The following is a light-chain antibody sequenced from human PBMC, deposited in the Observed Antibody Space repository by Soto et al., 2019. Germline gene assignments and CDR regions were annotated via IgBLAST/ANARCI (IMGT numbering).Light chain of an antibody. J-gene: IGKJ3*01. CDR3: HHYDNSPPFT. V-gene: IGKV3-20*01. Sequence: EIVLTQSPGTLSLSPGERATLSCRASPSISSTFLAWYQQTPGRAPRLLISGASSRATGIPDRFTGSGSGTYFTLTISRLEPEDFAVYYCHHYDNSPPFTFGPGTKVEIK. CDR1: PSISSTF. CDR2: GAS.